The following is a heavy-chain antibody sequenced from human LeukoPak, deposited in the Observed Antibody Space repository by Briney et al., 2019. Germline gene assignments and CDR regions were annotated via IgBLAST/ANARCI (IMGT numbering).Heavy chain of an antibody. CDR2: IRRNGSTI. CDR3: ARERIAAAYPFDY. V-gene: IGHV3-48*03. J-gene: IGHJ4*02. Sequence: GGSLRLSCAASRFTFSSYEMNWVRQAPGKGLGRVAYIRRNGSTIYYADAVNGRFTISRENAKNSLYLQMNSLRAEDTAVYYCARERIAAAYPFDYWGQGTLVTVSS. CDR1: RFTFSSYE. D-gene: IGHD6-13*01.